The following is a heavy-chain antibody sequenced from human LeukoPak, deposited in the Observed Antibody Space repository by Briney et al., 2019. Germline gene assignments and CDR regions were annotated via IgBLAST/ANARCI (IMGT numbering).Heavy chain of an antibody. V-gene: IGHV1-8*01. J-gene: IGHJ6*02. Sequence: GASVKVSCKASGYTFTSYDINWVRQATGQGLEWMGWMNPNSGNTGYAQKFQGRVTMTRNTSISTAYMELSSLRSEDTAVYYCARHYYDGSGYYFHYGMDVWGQGTTVTVSS. D-gene: IGHD3-22*01. CDR2: MNPNSGNT. CDR1: GYTFTSYD. CDR3: ARHYYDGSGYYFHYGMDV.